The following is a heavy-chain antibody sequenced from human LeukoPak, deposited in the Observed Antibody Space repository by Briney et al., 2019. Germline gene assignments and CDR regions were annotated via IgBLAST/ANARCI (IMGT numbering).Heavy chain of an antibody. CDR2: MNPNSGNT. D-gene: IGHD6-19*01. J-gene: IGHJ4*02. CDR3: ARGLGRGQNGWYFNY. CDR1: GYTFTSYD. V-gene: IGHV1-8*01. Sequence: GASEKVSCKASGYTFTSYDINWVRQATGQGLEWMGWMNPNSGNTGYAQKFQGRVTMTRNTSISTAYMELSTLRSEDTAVYYCARGLGRGQNGWYFNYWGQGTLVTVSS.